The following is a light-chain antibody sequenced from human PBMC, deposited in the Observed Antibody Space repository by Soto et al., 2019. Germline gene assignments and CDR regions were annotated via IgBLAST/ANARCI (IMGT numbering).Light chain of an antibody. J-gene: IGLJ2*01. CDR3: QSYDSSLSGVV. CDR1: SSDIGAGYD. Sequence: QSVLTQPASVSGAPGQRVTISCSGSSSDIGAGYDVHWYQQQPGTAPKLLIFGNSNRPSGVPDRFSGSKSGTSASLGITGLQDEDEADYYCQSYDSSLSGVVFGGGTKLTVL. CDR2: GNS. V-gene: IGLV1-40*01.